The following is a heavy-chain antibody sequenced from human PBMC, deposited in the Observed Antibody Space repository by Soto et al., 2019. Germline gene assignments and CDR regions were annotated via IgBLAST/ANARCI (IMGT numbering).Heavy chain of an antibody. CDR3: ARDLSWNYGYYYGMDV. CDR1: GGSISSGDYY. CDR2: IYYSGST. D-gene: IGHD1-7*01. Sequence: SETLSLTCTVSGGSISSGDYYWSWIRQPPGKGLEWIGYIYYSGSTYYNPSLKSRVTISVDTTKNQFSLKLSSVTAADTAVYYCARDLSWNYGYYYGMDVWGQGTTVTVSS. V-gene: IGHV4-30-4*01. J-gene: IGHJ6*02.